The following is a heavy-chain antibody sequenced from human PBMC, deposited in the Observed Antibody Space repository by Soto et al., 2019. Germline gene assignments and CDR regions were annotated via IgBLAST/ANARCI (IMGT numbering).Heavy chain of an antibody. CDR1: GGSISNYY. J-gene: IGHJ5*02. V-gene: IGHV4-4*07. CDR2: IYPSGSP. D-gene: IGHD3-3*01. Sequence: SETLSLTCAVSGGSISNYYWSWIRQPPGKGLEWIGRIYPSGSPNYNPSLKSRVTMSVDTSNNQFSLKLSSVTAADTAVYYCARDLGYYDFTGEKNWFDPWGQGTLVTVSS. CDR3: ARDLGYYDFTGEKNWFDP.